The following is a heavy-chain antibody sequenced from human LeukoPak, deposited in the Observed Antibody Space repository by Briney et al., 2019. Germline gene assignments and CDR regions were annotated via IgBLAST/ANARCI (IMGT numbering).Heavy chain of an antibody. Sequence: PGGSPRLSCAASGFTFSSYVMNWVRQASGKGLEWVSSISDGGSRTYYADLVKGRFTISRDNSRNTLFLQMNSLRAEDTAVYFCVKVAASVGTKLTFDAWGQGTLVTVSS. D-gene: IGHD1-1*01. J-gene: IGHJ4*02. V-gene: IGHV3-23*01. CDR3: VKVAASVGTKLTFDA. CDR1: GFTFSSYV. CDR2: ISDGGSRT.